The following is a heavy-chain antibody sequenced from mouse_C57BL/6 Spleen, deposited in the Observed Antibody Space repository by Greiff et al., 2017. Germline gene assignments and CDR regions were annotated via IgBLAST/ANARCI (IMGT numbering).Heavy chain of an antibody. D-gene: IGHD3-1*01. CDR2: ISSGGDYI. CDR3: TREGGLPYFDY. J-gene: IGHJ2*01. CDR1: GFTFSSYA. Sequence: DVMLVESGEGLVKPGGSLKLSCAASGFTFSSYAMSWVRQTPEKRLEWVAYISSGGDYIYYADTVKGRFTISRDNARNTLYLQMSSLKSEDTAMYYCTREGGLPYFDYWGQGTTLTVSS. V-gene: IGHV5-9-1*02.